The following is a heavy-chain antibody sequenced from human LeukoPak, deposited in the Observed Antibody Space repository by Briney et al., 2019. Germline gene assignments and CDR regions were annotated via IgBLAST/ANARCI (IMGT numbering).Heavy chain of an antibody. J-gene: IGHJ6*02. V-gene: IGHV3-23*01. D-gene: IGHD3-10*01. Sequence: GGSLRLSCTTSGFNFRAYWMGWVRQAPGKGLEWVSTTGVSGTYYADSVKGRFTISRDNSKNTLYLQMNSLRAEDTAVYYCARCYTYGTTWFGGLDVWGQGTTVTVSS. CDR3: ARCYTYGTTWFGGLDV. CDR1: GFNFRAYW. CDR2: TGVSGT.